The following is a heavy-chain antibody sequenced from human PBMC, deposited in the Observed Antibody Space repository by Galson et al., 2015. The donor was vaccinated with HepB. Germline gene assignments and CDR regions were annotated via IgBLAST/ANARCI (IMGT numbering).Heavy chain of an antibody. J-gene: IGHJ4*02. CDR1: GFTFSSYG. Sequence: SLRLSCAASGFTFSSYGMHWVRQAPGKGLEWVAVISYDGSNKYYADSVKGRFTISRDNSKNTLYLQMNSLRAEDTAVYYCAKDGNYYDSSGYYWFDYWGQGTLVTVSS. CDR3: AKDGNYYDSSGYYWFDY. D-gene: IGHD3-22*01. CDR2: ISYDGSNK. V-gene: IGHV3-30*18.